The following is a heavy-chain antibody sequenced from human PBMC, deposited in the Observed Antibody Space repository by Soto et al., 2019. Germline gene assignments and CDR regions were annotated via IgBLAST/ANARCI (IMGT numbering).Heavy chain of an antibody. CDR3: AKVPTYYYGSGTNYGMDV. CDR1: GFTFSSYA. CDR2: ISGSGGST. J-gene: IGHJ6*02. D-gene: IGHD3-10*01. V-gene: IGHV3-23*01. Sequence: QTGGSLRLSCAASGFTFSSYAMSWVRQAPGKGLEWVSAISGSGGSTYYADSVKGRFTISRDNSKNTLYLQMNSLRAEDTAVYYCAKVPTYYYGSGTNYGMDVWGQGTTVTVSS.